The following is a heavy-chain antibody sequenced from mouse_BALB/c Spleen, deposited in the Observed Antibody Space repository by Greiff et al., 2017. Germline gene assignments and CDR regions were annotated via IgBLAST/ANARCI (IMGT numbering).Heavy chain of an antibody. CDR1: GFSLTSYG. D-gene: IGHD2-10*02. J-gene: IGHJ4*01. CDR3: ARRYGNPLYYAMDY. CDR2: IWAGGST. Sequence: VKLMESGPGLVAPSQSLSITCTVSGFSLTSYGVHWVRQPPGKGLEWLGVIWAGGSTNYNSALMSRLSISKDNSKSQVFLKMNSLQTDDTAMYYCARRYGNPLYYAMDYWGQGTSVTVSS. V-gene: IGHV2-9*02.